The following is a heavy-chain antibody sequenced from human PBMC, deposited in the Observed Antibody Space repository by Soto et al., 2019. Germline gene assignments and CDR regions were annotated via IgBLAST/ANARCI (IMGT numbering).Heavy chain of an antibody. CDR1: GFTFDDYA. CDR3: AKDKGGYYGSGLDNYYGMDV. J-gene: IGHJ6*02. CDR2: ISWNSGSI. Sequence: DVQLVESGGGLVQPGRSLRLSCAASGFTFDDYAMHWVRQAPGKGLEWVSGISWNSGSIGYADSVKGRFTISRDNAKNSLYLQMNSLRAEDTALYYCAKDKGGYYGSGLDNYYGMDVWGQGTTVTVSS. V-gene: IGHV3-9*01. D-gene: IGHD3-10*01.